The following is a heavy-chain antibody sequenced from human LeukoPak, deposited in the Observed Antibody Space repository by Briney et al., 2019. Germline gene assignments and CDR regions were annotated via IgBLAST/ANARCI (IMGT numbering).Heavy chain of an antibody. CDR3: ARARYYYDSSGPDY. Sequence: SETLSLTCAVYGGSFSGYYWSWIRQPPGKGLEWIGEINHSGSTNYNPSLKSRVTISVDTSKNQFSLKLSSVTAADTAVYYCARARYYYDSSGPDYWGQGTLVTASS. CDR2: INHSGST. J-gene: IGHJ4*02. V-gene: IGHV4-34*01. D-gene: IGHD3-22*01. CDR1: GGSFSGYY.